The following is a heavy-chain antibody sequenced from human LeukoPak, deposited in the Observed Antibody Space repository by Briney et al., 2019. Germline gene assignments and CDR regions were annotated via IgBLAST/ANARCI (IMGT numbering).Heavy chain of an antibody. CDR3: ARETDTAMVDY. CDR2: IYYSGST. Sequence: SQTLSLTCTVSGGSISSGGYYWSWIRQHPGKGLEWIGYIYYSGSTYYSPSLKSRVTISVDTSKNQFSLKLSSVTAADTAVYYCARETDTAMVDYWGQGTLVTVSS. D-gene: IGHD5-18*01. V-gene: IGHV4-31*03. CDR1: GGSISSGGYY. J-gene: IGHJ4*02.